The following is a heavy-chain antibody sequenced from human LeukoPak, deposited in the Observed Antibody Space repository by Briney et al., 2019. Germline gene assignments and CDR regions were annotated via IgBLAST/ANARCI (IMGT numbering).Heavy chain of an antibody. CDR1: GFTFSSYS. CDR3: ARDGGHYYDSSGYYDY. J-gene: IGHJ4*02. V-gene: IGHV3-21*04. CDR2: ISSSSSYI. D-gene: IGHD3-22*01. Sequence: GGSLRLSCAASGFTFSSYSMNWVRQAPGKGLEWVSSISSSSSYIYYADSVKGRFTISRDNAKNSLYLQMNSLRAEDTAVYYCARDGGHYYDSSGYYDYWGQGTLVTVSS.